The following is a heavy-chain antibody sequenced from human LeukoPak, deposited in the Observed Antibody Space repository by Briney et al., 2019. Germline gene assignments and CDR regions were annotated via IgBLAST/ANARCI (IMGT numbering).Heavy chain of an antibody. D-gene: IGHD3-16*01. J-gene: IGHJ4*02. CDR3: ARDGVLYDYVWGTDY. CDR2: ISAYNGNT. Sequence: ASVKVSCKASGYTFTNYGISWVRQAPGQGLEWMGWISAYNGNTNYAQKLQGRVTMTTDTSTSTAYMELRSLRSDDTAVYYCARDGVLYDYVWGTDYWGQGTLVTVSS. V-gene: IGHV1-18*01. CDR1: GYTFTNYG.